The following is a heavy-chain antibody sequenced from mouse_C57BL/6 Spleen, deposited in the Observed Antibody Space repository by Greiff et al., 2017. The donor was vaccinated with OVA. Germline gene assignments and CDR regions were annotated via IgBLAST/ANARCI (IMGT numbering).Heavy chain of an antibody. CDR3: ARLDCGSSYWYFDV. Sequence: EVQLQQSGPVLVKPGASVKMSCKASGYTFTDYYMNWVKQSHGKSLEWIGVINPYNGGTSYNQKFKGKATLTVDKSSSTAYMELNSLTSEDSAVYYCARLDCGSSYWYFDVWGTGTTVTVSS. CDR1: GYTFTDYY. V-gene: IGHV1-19*01. J-gene: IGHJ1*03. CDR2: INPYNGGT. D-gene: IGHD1-1*01.